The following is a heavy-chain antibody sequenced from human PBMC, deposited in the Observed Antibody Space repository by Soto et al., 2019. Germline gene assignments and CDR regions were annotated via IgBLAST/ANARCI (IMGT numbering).Heavy chain of an antibody. Sequence: GGSLRLSCAASGFTFSNAWMSWVRQAPGKGLEWVGRIKSKTDGGTTDYAAPVKGRFTISRGDSKNTLYLQMNSLKTEDTAVYYCTHSIAVAPAGAFDIWGQGTMVTV. CDR2: IKSKTDGGTT. V-gene: IGHV3-15*01. CDR1: GFTFSNAW. J-gene: IGHJ3*02. D-gene: IGHD6-19*01. CDR3: THSIAVAPAGAFDI.